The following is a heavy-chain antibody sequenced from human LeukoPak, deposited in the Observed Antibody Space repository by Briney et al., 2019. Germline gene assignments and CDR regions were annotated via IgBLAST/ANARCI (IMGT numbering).Heavy chain of an antibody. D-gene: IGHD3-22*01. CDR2: IWYDGSNK. CDR3: ARDQEGYDSSGPFDY. V-gene: IGHV3-33*01. CDR1: GFTFSSYG. J-gene: IGHJ4*02. Sequence: PGGSLRLSCAASGFTFSSYGMRWVRQAPGKGLEWVAVIWYDGSNKYYADSVKGRFTISSDNSKNTLYLQMNSLRAEDTAVYYCARDQEGYDSSGPFDYWGQGTLVTVSS.